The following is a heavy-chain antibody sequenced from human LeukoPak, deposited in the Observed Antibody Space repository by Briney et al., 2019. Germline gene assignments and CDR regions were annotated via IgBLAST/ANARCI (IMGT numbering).Heavy chain of an antibody. CDR3: ARNSGTENNFDY. V-gene: IGHV5-51*01. D-gene: IGHD1-26*01. CDR1: GYSFANYW. Sequence: GESLKISCKGSGYSFANYWIGWVRQMPGKGLEWMGIIYLGDFGIRYSPSFQGQVTISADKSISTVYLQWSSLKASDTAMYYCARNSGTENNFDYWGQGTLVTVSS. CDR2: IYLGDFGI. J-gene: IGHJ4*02.